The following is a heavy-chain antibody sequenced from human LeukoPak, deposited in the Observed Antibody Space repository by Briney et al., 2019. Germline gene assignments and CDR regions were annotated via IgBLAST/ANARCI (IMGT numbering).Heavy chain of an antibody. D-gene: IGHD3-22*01. CDR1: GITFSTYG. J-gene: IGHJ1*01. V-gene: IGHV3-30*02. CDR3: ARAPSEIGGYYPEYFRH. CDR2: IRFDGSNK. Sequence: GGSLRLSCVASGITFSTYGMHWVRQAPGKGLEWVAYIRFDGSNKYYADSVKGRFTISRDNAKNTVSLQMNSLRAEDTGVYYCARAPSEIGGYYPEYFRHWGQGTLVTVSS.